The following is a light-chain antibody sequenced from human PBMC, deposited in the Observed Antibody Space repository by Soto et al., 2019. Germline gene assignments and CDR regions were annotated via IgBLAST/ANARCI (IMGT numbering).Light chain of an antibody. CDR1: STNIGNNY. CDR3: ATWDSSLSAGV. Sequence: QSLLTQPPSVSGAPGQKVTISCSGSSTNIGNNYVSWYQHLPGTAPKLLIYDNTERPSGIPDRFSGSKSGTSATLGITGLQTGDEADYYCATWDSSLSAGVFGGGTKLTVL. CDR2: DNT. V-gene: IGLV1-51*01. J-gene: IGLJ2*01.